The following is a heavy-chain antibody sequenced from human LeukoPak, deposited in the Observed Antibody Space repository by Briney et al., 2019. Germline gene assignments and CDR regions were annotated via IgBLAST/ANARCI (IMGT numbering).Heavy chain of an antibody. CDR1: GFTVSSNY. V-gene: IGHV3-7*01. D-gene: IGHD2-8*01. Sequence: GGSLRLSCAASGFTVSSNYMNWVRQAPGKGLEWVANIRRDGTQEHYVDSVEGRFTISRDNAKNSLFLQMNSLRAEDTAVYYCARDSTQYDNGVYFDVHDIWGQGTMVTVSS. J-gene: IGHJ3*02. CDR3: ARDSTQYDNGVYFDVHDI. CDR2: IRRDGTQE.